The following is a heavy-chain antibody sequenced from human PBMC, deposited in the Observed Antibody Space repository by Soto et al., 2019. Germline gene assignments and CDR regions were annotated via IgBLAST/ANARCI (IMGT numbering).Heavy chain of an antibody. J-gene: IGHJ4*02. V-gene: IGHV4-34*01. D-gene: IGHD6-13*01. CDR2: INHSGST. CDR3: ARALYSSSWYDVRVRQIFDY. Sequence: QVQLQQWGAGLLKPSETLSLTCAVYGGSFSGYYWSWIRQPPGKGLERIGEINHSGSTNYNPSLKCRVTISVDTSKHPFSLKLSSETGADRAVYYCARALYSSSWYDVRVRQIFDYWGQGTLVTVSS. CDR1: GGSFSGYY.